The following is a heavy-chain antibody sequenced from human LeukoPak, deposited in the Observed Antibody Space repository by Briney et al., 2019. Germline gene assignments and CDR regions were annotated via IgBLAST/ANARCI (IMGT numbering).Heavy chain of an antibody. CDR3: SRDGVGYCSSTSCPEYAFDI. V-gene: IGHV3-30*02. Sequence: GGSLRLSRAASGFTFSSYGMHWVRQAPGKGLEWVAFIRYDGSNKYYADSVKGRFTISRDNSKNTLYLQMNSLRAEDTAVYYSSRDGVGYCSSTSCPEYAFDIWGQGTMVTVSS. D-gene: IGHD2-2*03. CDR2: IRYDGSNK. CDR1: GFTFSSYG. J-gene: IGHJ3*02.